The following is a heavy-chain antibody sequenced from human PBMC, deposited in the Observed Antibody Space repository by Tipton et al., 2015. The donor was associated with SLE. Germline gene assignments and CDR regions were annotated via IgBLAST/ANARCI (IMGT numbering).Heavy chain of an antibody. CDR3: AKNSGSYYFDD. J-gene: IGHJ4*02. CDR1: GGSISSSDFY. Sequence: TLSLTCTVSGGSISSSDFYWGWIRQPPGKGLEWIGEINHSGSTNYNPSLKSRVTISVDTSKNQFSLKLSSVTAADTAVYYCAKNSGSYYFDDWGQGTLVTVSS. CDR2: INHSGST. D-gene: IGHD3-10*01. V-gene: IGHV4-39*07.